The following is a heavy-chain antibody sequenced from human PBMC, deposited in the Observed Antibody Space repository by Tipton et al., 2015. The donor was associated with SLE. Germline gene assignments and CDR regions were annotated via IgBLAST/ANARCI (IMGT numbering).Heavy chain of an antibody. CDR2: IYYSGST. CDR1: GGSISSYY. V-gene: IGHV4-59*01. J-gene: IGHJ4*02. CDR3: ARDPRGSGSFDY. D-gene: IGHD3-22*01. Sequence: LRLSCTVSGGSISSYYWSWIRQPSGKGLEWIGYIYYSGSTNYNPPLKSRVTISVDTSKNQFSLKLSSVTAADTAVYYCARDPRGSGSFDYWGQGALFSASS.